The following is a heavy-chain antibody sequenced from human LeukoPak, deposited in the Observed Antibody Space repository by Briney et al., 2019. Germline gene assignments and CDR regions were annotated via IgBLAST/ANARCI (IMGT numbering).Heavy chain of an antibody. Sequence: SVKVSCQASGGTFSSYAISWVRQAPGQGLEWMGGIIPIFGTANYAQKFQGRVTITTDESTSTAYMELSSLRSEDTAVYYCAREGGYSYGPAFDYWGQGTLVTVSS. CDR3: AREGGYSYGPAFDY. CDR1: GGTFSSYA. V-gene: IGHV1-69*05. D-gene: IGHD5-18*01. J-gene: IGHJ4*02. CDR2: IIPIFGTA.